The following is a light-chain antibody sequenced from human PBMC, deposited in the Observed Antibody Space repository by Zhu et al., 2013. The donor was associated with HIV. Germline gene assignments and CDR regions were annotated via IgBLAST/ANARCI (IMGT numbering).Light chain of an antibody. V-gene: IGLV2-14*01. CDR2: EVS. CDR3: CSYTTSTTWV. Sequence: QSALTQPASVSGSPGQSINISCTGSSSDVGPYNYVSWYQQYPGKAPKLMIYEVSNRPSGVSNRFSGSKSGNTASLTISGLQAEDEADYYCCSYTTSTTWVFGGGTKLTVL. J-gene: IGLJ3*02. CDR1: SSDVGPYNY.